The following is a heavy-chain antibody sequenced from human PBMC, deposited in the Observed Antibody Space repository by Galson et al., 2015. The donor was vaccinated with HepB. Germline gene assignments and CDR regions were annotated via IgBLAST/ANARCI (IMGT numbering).Heavy chain of an antibody. V-gene: IGHV3-49*03. D-gene: IGHD3-16*02. CDR1: GFTFGDYA. CDR3: TRDSGQYYDYVWGSYRYDAFDI. Sequence: SLRLSCAASGFTFGDYAMSWFRQAPGKGLEWVGSIRSKAYGGTTEYAASVKGRFTISRDDSKSIAYLQMNSLKTEDTAVYYCTRDSGQYYDYVWGSYRYDAFDIWGQGTMVTVSS. CDR2: IRSKAYGGTT. J-gene: IGHJ3*02.